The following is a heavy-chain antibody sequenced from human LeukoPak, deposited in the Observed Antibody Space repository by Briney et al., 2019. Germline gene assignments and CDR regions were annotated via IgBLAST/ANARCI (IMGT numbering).Heavy chain of an antibody. CDR2: ISSSSSYI. V-gene: IGHV3-21*01. Sequence: GRSLRLSCAASGFTFSSYSMNWVRQAPGKGLEWVSSISSSSSYIYYADSVEGRLTISKDNAKNSLYLQMNSLRAEDTAVYYCARVSHYYDSSGSLDYWGQGTLVTVSS. D-gene: IGHD3-22*01. CDR3: ARVSHYYDSSGSLDY. CDR1: GFTFSSYS. J-gene: IGHJ4*02.